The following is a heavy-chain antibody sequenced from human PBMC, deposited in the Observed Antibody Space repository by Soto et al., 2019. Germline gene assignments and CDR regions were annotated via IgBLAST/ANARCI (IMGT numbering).Heavy chain of an antibody. CDR1: GFTFSSYG. CDR3: AYGPPTEWLALVGFDY. D-gene: IGHD6-19*01. J-gene: IGHJ4*02. CDR2: ISYDGSNK. Sequence: GGSLRLSCAASGFTFSSYGMHWVRQAPGKGLEWVAVISYDGSNKYYADSVKGRFTISRDNSKNTLYLQMNSLRDEDAAVYYCAYGPPTEWLALVGFDYWGQGTLVTVSS. V-gene: IGHV3-30*03.